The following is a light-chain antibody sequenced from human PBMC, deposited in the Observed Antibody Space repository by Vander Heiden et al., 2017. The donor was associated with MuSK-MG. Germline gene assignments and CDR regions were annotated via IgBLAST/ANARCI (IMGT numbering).Light chain of an antibody. CDR1: QSVSSD. J-gene: IGKJ1*01. Sequence: EIVLTQSAATLPASPGVRATLSCRASQSVSSDLAWFQQKPGQAPRLHVYGASTRAAGIPARFRGSGSGTEFTLTITSLQSEDFAVYYCQQYNNWPPWTFGQGTKVEIK. V-gene: IGKV3-15*01. CDR3: QQYNNWPPWT. CDR2: GAS.